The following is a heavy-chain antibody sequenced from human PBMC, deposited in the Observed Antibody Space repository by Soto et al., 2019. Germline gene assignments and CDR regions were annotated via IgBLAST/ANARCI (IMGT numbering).Heavy chain of an antibody. CDR3: AKDLGLRFLEWLDGY. J-gene: IGHJ4*02. D-gene: IGHD3-3*01. CDR2: IKPDGSEK. Sequence: GGSLRLSCTASGFIFSHYWMSWVRQAPGKGLERVANIKPDGSEKYYADSVKGRFTISRDNSKNTLYLQMNSLRAEDTAVYYCAKDLGLRFLEWLDGYWGQGTLVTVSS. CDR1: GFIFSHYW. V-gene: IGHV3-7*01.